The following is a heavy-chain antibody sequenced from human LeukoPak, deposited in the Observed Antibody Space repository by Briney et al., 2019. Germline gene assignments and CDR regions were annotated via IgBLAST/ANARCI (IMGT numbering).Heavy chain of an antibody. D-gene: IGHD2-15*01. V-gene: IGHV3-21*06. CDR2: ISSSSSYI. Sequence: GGSLRLSCAASGFTFSSYSMNWVRQAPGKGLEWVSSISSSSSYIYYADSVKGRFTISRDNAKNTLYLQMNILRAEDTAVYYCARDVVSGDCWGQGTLVTVSS. J-gene: IGHJ4*02. CDR3: ARDVVSGDC. CDR1: GFTFSSYS.